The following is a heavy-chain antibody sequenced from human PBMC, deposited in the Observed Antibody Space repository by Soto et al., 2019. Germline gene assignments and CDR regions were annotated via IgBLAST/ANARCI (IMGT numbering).Heavy chain of an antibody. CDR2: IYHSGST. J-gene: IGHJ4*02. CDR3: ARVRCSSTSCWGYYFDY. D-gene: IGHD2-2*01. CDR1: SGSISSSNW. Sequence: QVQLQESGPGLVKPSGTLSLTCAVSSGSISSSNWWSWVRQPPGKGLEWIGEIYHSGSTNYNPSLKSRVTISVDKSKNQFSLKLSSVTAADTAVYYCARVRCSSTSCWGYYFDYWGQGTLVTVSS. V-gene: IGHV4-4*02.